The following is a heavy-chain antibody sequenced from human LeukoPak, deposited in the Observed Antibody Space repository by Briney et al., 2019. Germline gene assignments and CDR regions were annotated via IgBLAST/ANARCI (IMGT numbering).Heavy chain of an antibody. D-gene: IGHD6-6*01. CDR3: ARERRIAARPGLYYYYYGMDV. V-gene: IGHV4-59*01. Sequence: SETLSLTCTVSGGSISPYYWSWIRQPPGKGLEWIGYIYYSGSTNYNPSLKSRVTISVDTSKNQFSLKLSSVTAADTAVYYCARERRIAARPGLYYYYYGMDVWGQGTTVTVSS. CDR2: IYYSGST. CDR1: GGSISPYY. J-gene: IGHJ6*02.